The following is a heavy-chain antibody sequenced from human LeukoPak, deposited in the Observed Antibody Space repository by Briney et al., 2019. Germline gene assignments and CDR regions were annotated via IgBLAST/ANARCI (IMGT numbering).Heavy chain of an antibody. CDR3: ARGSYHYDSSGYYSLYYYYGMDV. J-gene: IGHJ6*02. Sequence: GGSLRLSCAASGFTFSSYWMHWVRPAPGRGLVWVSRINSDGSSTSYADSVKGRFTISRDNAKNTLYLQMNSLRAEDTAVYYCARGSYHYDSSGYYSLYYYYGMDVWGQGTTVTVSS. V-gene: IGHV3-74*01. CDR1: GFTFSSYW. D-gene: IGHD3-22*01. CDR2: INSDGSST.